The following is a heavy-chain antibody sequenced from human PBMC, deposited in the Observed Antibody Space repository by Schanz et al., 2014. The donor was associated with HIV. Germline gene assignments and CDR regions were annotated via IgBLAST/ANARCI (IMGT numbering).Heavy chain of an antibody. CDR2: TWYDGTTK. Sequence: VQLVESGGGLVKPGGSPRLSCAASGFTFSTYGMHWVRQAPGKGLEWVAVTWYDGTTKYYADSVKGRFTISRDNSKDTLYLQMNSLRAEDTAVYYCANSGYCTSGICYTRGNGMDVWGQGTTVTVSS. CDR1: GFTFSTYG. CDR3: ANSGYCTSGICYTRGNGMDV. V-gene: IGHV3-33*08. D-gene: IGHD2-8*01. J-gene: IGHJ6*02.